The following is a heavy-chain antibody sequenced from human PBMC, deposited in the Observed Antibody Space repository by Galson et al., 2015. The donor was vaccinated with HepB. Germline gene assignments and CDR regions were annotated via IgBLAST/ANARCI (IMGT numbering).Heavy chain of an antibody. CDR2: IKFTGKT. D-gene: IGHD2-15*01. V-gene: IGHV4-34*01. CDR1: GVSFSDYY. CDR3: ARGSSPANWFDP. Sequence: SETLSLTCAVYGVSFSDYYWSWIRQSPGKGLEWVGEIKFTGKTDYNPSLKSRVTISIDKSKNQFSLKLNSVTAADTAVYFCARGSSPANWFDPWGQGTLVTVSS. J-gene: IGHJ5*02.